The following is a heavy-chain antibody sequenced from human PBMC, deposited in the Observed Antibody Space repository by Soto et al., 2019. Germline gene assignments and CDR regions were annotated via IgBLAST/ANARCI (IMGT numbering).Heavy chain of an antibody. V-gene: IGHV3-7*01. CDR2: IKYDGSTT. CDR1: GFSFSNYW. D-gene: IGHD3-16*01. CDR3: VAYNRKWGIH. J-gene: IGHJ4*02. Sequence: EVQLVESGGSLVQPGGSLRLSCAASGFSFSNYWMNWVRQAPGKGLEWVANIKYDGSTTDYVDSVKGRFTISRDNVKNSLHLQMTSLRAEDTGVFYCVAYNRKWGIHWGQGTLVSVSS.